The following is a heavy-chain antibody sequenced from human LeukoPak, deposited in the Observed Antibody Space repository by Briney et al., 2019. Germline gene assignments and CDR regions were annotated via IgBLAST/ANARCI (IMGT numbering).Heavy chain of an antibody. D-gene: IGHD6-6*01. CDR2: ISSSSSYI. CDR3: AREGAARAPGKHLLTDY. V-gene: IGHV3-21*01. CDR1: GFTFSSYS. Sequence: PGGSLRLSCAASGFTFSSYSMNWVRQAPGKGLEWVSSISSSSSYIYYADSVKGRFTISRDNAKNSLYLQMNSLRAEDTAVYYCAREGAARAPGKHLLTDYWGQGTLVTVSS. J-gene: IGHJ4*02.